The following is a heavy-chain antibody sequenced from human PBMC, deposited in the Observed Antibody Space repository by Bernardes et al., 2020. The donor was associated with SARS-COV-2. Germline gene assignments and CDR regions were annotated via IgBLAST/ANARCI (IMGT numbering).Heavy chain of an antibody. CDR2: INPSSGVT. Sequence: ASVKVSCKASGYTFTHYYIHWVRQAPGQGFEWMGWINPSSGVTNYAQKFQGGVTMTRDTSISTAYMELSSLRADDTAVFYCARGPISSIDYWGPGSLVTVSS. CDR1: GYTFTHYY. CDR3: ARGPISSIDY. D-gene: IGHD3-10*01. V-gene: IGHV1-2*02. J-gene: IGHJ4*02.